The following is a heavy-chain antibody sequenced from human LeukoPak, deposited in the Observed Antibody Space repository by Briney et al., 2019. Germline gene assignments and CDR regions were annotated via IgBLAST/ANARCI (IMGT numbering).Heavy chain of an antibody. Sequence: SETLSLTCAVYGGSFSGYYWSWIRQPPGKGLEWIGEINHSGSTNYNPSLKSRVTISVDTSKNQFSLKLSSVTAADTAVYYCAREADSSGWTRYYYYYMDVWGKGTTVTISS. CDR2: INHSGST. J-gene: IGHJ6*03. CDR1: GGSFSGYY. D-gene: IGHD6-19*01. V-gene: IGHV4-34*01. CDR3: AREADSSGWTRYYYYYMDV.